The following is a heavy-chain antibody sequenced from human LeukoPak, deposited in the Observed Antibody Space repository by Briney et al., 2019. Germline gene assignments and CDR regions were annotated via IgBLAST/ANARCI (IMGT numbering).Heavy chain of an antibody. Sequence: SETLSLTCTVSGGSISSSSYYWGWIRQPPGKGLEWIGSIYYSGSTYYNPSLKSRVTISVDTSKNQFSLKLSSVTAADTAVYYCAKERAVVPRGGLDVWGQGTTVTVS. CDR1: GGSISSSSYY. CDR2: IYYSGST. V-gene: IGHV4-39*07. CDR3: AKERAVVPRGGLDV. J-gene: IGHJ6*02. D-gene: IGHD2-2*01.